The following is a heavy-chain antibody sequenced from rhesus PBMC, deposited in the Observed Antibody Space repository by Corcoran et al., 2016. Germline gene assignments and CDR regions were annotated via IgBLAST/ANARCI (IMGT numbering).Heavy chain of an antibody. CDR2: ISGSSGST. V-gene: IGHV4-65*01. CDR1: GGPGSSSNW. CDR3: ARDTGNDAFDF. Sequence: QVQLQESGPGLVKPSETRSLTCAVSGGPGSSSNWWGWSRQPPGKGLEWIGYISGSSGSTYYNPSLKSRVTISTDTSKNQFSLKLSSVTAADTAVYYCARDTGNDAFDFWGQGLRVTVSS. D-gene: IGHD3-9*01. J-gene: IGHJ3*01.